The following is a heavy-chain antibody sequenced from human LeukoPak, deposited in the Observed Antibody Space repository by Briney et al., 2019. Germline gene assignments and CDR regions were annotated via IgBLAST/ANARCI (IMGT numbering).Heavy chain of an antibody. D-gene: IGHD6-6*01. Sequence: KVSCKASGGTFSSYAISWVRHAPGQGLEWMGGIIPIFGTANYAQKFQGRVTITTDESTSTAYMELSSLRSEDTAVYYCATQSRGIAARLGYYYYYMDVWGKGTTVTVSS. J-gene: IGHJ6*03. CDR3: ATQSRGIAARLGYYYYYMDV. V-gene: IGHV1-69*05. CDR1: GGTFSSYA. CDR2: IIPIFGTA.